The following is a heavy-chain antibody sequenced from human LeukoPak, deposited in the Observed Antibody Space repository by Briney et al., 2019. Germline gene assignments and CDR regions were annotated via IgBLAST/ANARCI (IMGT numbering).Heavy chain of an antibody. CDR2: IYPGDSDT. Sequence: GESLKISCKGSGYSFTSYWIGWVRQMPGKGLEWMGVIYPGDSDTRYSPSFQGQVTISVDKSTSTAYLQWISLRASDTAMYYCARGPHYDFLTGYYSSHSDYWGQGTLVSVSS. D-gene: IGHD3-9*01. V-gene: IGHV5-51*01. CDR3: ARGPHYDFLTGYYSSHSDY. J-gene: IGHJ4*02. CDR1: GYSFTSYW.